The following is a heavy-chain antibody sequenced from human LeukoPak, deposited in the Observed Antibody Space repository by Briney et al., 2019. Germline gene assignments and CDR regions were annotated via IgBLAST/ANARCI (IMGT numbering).Heavy chain of an antibody. CDR3: ASLIAVAGQVDY. J-gene: IGHJ4*02. D-gene: IGHD6-19*01. CDR2: IYYSGST. V-gene: IGHV4-59*01. Sequence: SETLSLTCTVSGGSISSYYWSWIRQPPGKGLEWIGYIYYSGSTNYNPSLKSRVTISVDTSKNHFSLKLSSVTAACTAVYYCASLIAVAGQVDYWGQGTLVTVSS. CDR1: GGSISSYY.